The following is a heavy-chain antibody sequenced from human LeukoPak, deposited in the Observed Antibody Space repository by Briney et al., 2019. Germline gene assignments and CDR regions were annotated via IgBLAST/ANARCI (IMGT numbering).Heavy chain of an antibody. V-gene: IGHV4-39*01. CDR3: ARLRQLVFDY. J-gene: IGHJ4*02. D-gene: IGHD6-13*01. CDR2: IYYSGST. Sequence: PSETLSLTCTVSGGSISSSSYYWGWIRQPPGKGLEWIGSIYYSGSTYYNPSLKSRVTISVDTSKNQFSLKLSSVTAADTAVYYCARLRQLVFDYWGQGTLVTVSS. CDR1: GGSISSSSYY.